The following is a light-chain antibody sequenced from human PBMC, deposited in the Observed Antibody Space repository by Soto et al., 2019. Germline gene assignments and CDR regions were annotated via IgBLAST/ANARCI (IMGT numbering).Light chain of an antibody. J-gene: IGKJ1*01. CDR1: QSVSSN. CDR3: QQYNNWPRVT. V-gene: IGKV3-15*01. Sequence: EIVMTQSPATLSVSPGERATLSCRASQSVSSNLAWYQQKPGQAPRLLIYGASTRATGIPARFSGSGSGTEFTLPISSLQFEDFAVYYCQQYNNWPRVTVGQETKVEIK. CDR2: GAS.